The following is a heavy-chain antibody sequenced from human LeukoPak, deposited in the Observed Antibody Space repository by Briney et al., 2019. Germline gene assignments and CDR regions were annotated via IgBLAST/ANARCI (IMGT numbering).Heavy chain of an antibody. CDR3: ARRDVTIFGVADDS. CDR1: GFTFSSYG. V-gene: IGHV3-48*01. J-gene: IGHJ4*02. CDR2: ISSTSSHI. Sequence: PGGSLRLSCAASGFTFSSYGMNWVRQAPGKGLEWVSYISSTSSHIFYADSVKGRFTISRDNAKNSLFLQMNSLRAEDTAVYYCARRDVTIFGVADDSWGQGTLVTVSS. D-gene: IGHD3-3*01.